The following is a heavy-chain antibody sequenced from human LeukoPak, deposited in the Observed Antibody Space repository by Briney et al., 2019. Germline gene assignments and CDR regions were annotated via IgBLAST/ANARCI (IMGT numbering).Heavy chain of an antibody. Sequence: PGRSLRLSCAASGFTFSSYAMHWVRQAPGKGLEWVAVISYDGSNKYYADSVKGRFTISRDNSKNTLYLQMNSLRAEDTAVYYCARFASYYFDYWGQGTLVTVSS. CDR2: ISYDGSNK. CDR1: GFTFSSYA. CDR3: ARFASYYFDY. J-gene: IGHJ4*02. V-gene: IGHV3-30-3*01.